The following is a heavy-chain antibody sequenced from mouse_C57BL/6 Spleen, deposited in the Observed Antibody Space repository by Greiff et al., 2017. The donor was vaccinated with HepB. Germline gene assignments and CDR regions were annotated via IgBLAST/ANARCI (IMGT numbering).Heavy chain of an antibody. CDR2: IYPGDGDT. CDR3: ARSEWFAY. Sequence: LQESGPELVKPGASVKISCKASGYAFSSSWMNWVKQRPGKGLEWIGRIYPGDGDTNYNGKFKGKATLTADKSSSTAYMQLSSLTSEDSAVYFCARSEWFAYWGQGTLVTVSA. V-gene: IGHV1-82*01. CDR1: GYAFSSSW. J-gene: IGHJ3*01.